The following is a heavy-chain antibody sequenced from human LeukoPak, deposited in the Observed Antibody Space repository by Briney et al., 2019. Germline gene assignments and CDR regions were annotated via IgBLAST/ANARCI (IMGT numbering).Heavy chain of an antibody. J-gene: IGHJ6*03. V-gene: IGHV1-46*01. Sequence: ASVKVSCKASGYTFTGYYMHWVRQAPGQGLEWMGIINPSGGSTSYAQKFQGRVTMTRDTSTSTVYMELSSLRSEDTAVYYCAREVGSGSYWGWPYYYYYYMDVWGKGTTVTISS. D-gene: IGHD3-10*01. CDR1: GYTFTGYY. CDR2: INPSGGST. CDR3: AREVGSGSYWGWPYYYYYYMDV.